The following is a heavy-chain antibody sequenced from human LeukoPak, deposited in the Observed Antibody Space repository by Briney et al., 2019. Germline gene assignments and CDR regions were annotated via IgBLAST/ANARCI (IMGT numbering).Heavy chain of an antibody. J-gene: IGHJ4*02. D-gene: IGHD1-26*01. V-gene: IGHV4-39*01. CDR1: GGSIRGSSDY. Sequence: SETLSLTCTVSGGSIRGSSDYWGWIRQSPGKGLGWIGSIYYSGSTYYNPSLKSRVTISVDTSKNQFYVKLTSVTAADTAVYYCARNESVLGTTGLNDFFDDWGQGTLVTVSS. CDR2: IYYSGST. CDR3: ARNESVLGTTGLNDFFDD.